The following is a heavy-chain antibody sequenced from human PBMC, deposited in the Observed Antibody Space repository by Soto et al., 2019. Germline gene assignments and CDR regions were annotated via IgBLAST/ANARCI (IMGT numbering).Heavy chain of an antibody. D-gene: IGHD4-17*01. CDR1: GGSVTNSSYY. Sequence: SETLSLTCTVSGGSVTNSSYYWGWIRQSPGKGLEWIGSVYYRGRSYSKSSVKSRVTIPVDTSKNRFSLSLNSVTASDTAVYFCVSQRTTVPTQAYFDYWGPGALVTVSS. CDR3: VSQRTTVPTQAYFDY. V-gene: IGHV4-39*01. CDR2: VYYRGRS. J-gene: IGHJ4*02.